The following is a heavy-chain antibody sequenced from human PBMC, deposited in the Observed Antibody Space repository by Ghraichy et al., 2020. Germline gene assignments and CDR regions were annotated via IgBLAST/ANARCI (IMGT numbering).Heavy chain of an antibody. J-gene: IGHJ4*02. CDR2: INPNSGGT. D-gene: IGHD3-22*01. CDR3: ARVANYYESRDFDY. CDR1: GYTFTGYH. V-gene: IGHV1-2*02. Sequence: ASVKVSCKASGYTFTGYHMHWVRQAPGQGLEWMGWINPNSGGTNYAQKFQGRVTMTRDTSISIAYMELSRLRSDDTAVYYCARVANYYESRDFDYWGQGTLVTVSS.